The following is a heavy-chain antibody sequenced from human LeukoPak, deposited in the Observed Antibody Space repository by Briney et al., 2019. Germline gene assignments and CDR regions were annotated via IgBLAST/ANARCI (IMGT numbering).Heavy chain of an antibody. CDR3: AREGYVVVRAATLDYYYYYMDV. V-gene: IGHV4-4*07. CDR2: IYTSGST. CDR1: GGSLSSYY. Sequence: PSETLSLTCTVSGGSLSSYYWRWIRQPAGKGLEWIGRIYTSGSTNYNPSLKSRVTMSVDTSKNQFSLKLSSVTAADTAVYYCAREGYVVVRAATLDYYYYYMDVWGKGTTVTVSS. D-gene: IGHD2-2*01. J-gene: IGHJ6*03.